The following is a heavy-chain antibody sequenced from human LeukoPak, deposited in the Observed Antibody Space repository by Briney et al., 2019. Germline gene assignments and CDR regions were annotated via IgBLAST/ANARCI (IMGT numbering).Heavy chain of an antibody. J-gene: IGHJ4*02. V-gene: IGHV3-7*01. D-gene: IGHD3-16*02. CDR1: GWAFSRSW. CDR3: PKAVSYTALDY. CDR2: IKEDGGRE. Sequence: PGGSLRLYCAASGWAFSRSWMNWIRQAPGKGLEFVANIKEDGGRENFASSVKGRFTISRDNAKDSLYLQMNNLRVEDTAVYYCPKAVSYTALDYWGPGALVTVSS.